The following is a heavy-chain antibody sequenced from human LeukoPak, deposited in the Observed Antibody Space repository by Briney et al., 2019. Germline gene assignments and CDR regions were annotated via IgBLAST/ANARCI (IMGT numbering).Heavy chain of an antibody. J-gene: IGHJ3*02. CDR3: ARPSIPSMYAFDI. CDR2: IYTSGST. V-gene: IGHV4-61*02. CDR1: GGSISSGSYY. D-gene: IGHD2/OR15-2a*01. Sequence: SETLSLTCTVSGGSISSGSYYWSWIRQPAGKGLEWIGRIYTSGSTNYNPSLKSRVTISVDTSKNQFSLKLSSVTAADTAVYYCARPSIPSMYAFDIWGQGTMVTVSS.